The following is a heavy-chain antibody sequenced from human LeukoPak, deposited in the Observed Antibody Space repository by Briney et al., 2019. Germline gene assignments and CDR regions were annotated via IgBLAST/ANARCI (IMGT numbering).Heavy chain of an antibody. V-gene: IGHV4-34*01. J-gene: IGHJ4*02. CDR1: GGSFSGYY. CDR2: INHSGST. CDR3: ARDRLDRTFDY. Sequence: SETLSLTCAVYGGSFSGYYWSWIRQPPGKGLEWIGEINHSGSTNYNPSLKSRVTISVDTSKNQFSLKLSSVTAADTAMYYCARDRLDRTFDYWGQGTLVTVSS. D-gene: IGHD1-1*01.